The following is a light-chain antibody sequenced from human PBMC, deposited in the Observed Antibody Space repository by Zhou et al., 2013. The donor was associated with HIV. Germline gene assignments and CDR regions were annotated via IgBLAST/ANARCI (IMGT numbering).Light chain of an antibody. CDR3: MQALQTPHS. Sequence: DVLLTQSPPSLSVTLGQPASISCRSSQVLVHTEGKTYLNWFHQRPGQAPRRLMYTVSNRDSGVPDRFSGSGSGTEFTLKISRVEADDVGVYYCMQALQTPHSFGQGTKLEIK. V-gene: IGKV2-30*02. CDR1: QVLVHTEGKTY. J-gene: IGKJ2*03. CDR2: TVS.